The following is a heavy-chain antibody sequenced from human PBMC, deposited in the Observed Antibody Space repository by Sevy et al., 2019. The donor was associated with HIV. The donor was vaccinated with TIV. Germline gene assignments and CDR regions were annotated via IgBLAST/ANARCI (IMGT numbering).Heavy chain of an antibody. D-gene: IGHD3-22*01. CDR2: IIPIFGTA. CDR3: ARDKGSSVYYSNFDY. J-gene: IGHJ4*02. V-gene: IGHV1-69*13. Sequence: ASVKVSCKASGGTFSSYAISWVRQAPGQGLEWMGGIIPIFGTANYAQTFQGRVTITADESTSTAYMELSSLRSEDTAVYYCARDKGSSVYYSNFDYWGQGTLVTVSS. CDR1: GGTFSSYA.